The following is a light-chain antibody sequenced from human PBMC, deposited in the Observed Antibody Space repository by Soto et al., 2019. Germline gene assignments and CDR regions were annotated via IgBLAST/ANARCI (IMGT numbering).Light chain of an antibody. CDR3: SSYTSSSTPYV. CDR2: EGS. CDR1: SSDVGSYNL. Sequence: QSALTQPASVSGSPGQSITISCTGTSSDVGSYNLVSWYQQHPGKAPKLMIYEGSKRPSGVSNRFSGSKSGNTASLTISGLQAEDEADYYCSSYTSSSTPYVFGTGTKHRP. V-gene: IGLV2-14*02. J-gene: IGLJ1*01.